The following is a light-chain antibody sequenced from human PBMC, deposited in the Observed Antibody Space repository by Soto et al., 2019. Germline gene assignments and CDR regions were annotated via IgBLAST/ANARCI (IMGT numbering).Light chain of an antibody. Sequence: LTQSPSSLSASLGDTVTITCRASQGIGNFLAWYQQKPGYVPKLLIYNASNRTTGIPARFSGSGSGTDFTLTISSLEPEDFAVYYCQQRSNWPPVFGGGTKVDIK. CDR3: QQRSNWPPV. CDR1: QGIGNF. V-gene: IGKV3-11*01. CDR2: NAS. J-gene: IGKJ4*01.